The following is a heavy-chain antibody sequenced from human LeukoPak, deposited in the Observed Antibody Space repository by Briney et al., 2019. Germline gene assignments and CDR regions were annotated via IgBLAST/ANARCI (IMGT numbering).Heavy chain of an antibody. CDR1: GFTVSSNY. J-gene: IGHJ4*02. CDR3: ARPHISGWTYFHY. V-gene: IGHV3-53*01. CDR2: IYSGGTT. Sequence: AGGSLRLSCAASGFTVSSNYMSWVRQAPGKGLEWVSVIYSGGTTYYADSVKGRFTISRDNSKNTLYLQMNSLRAEDTAVYYCARPHISGWTYFHYWGQGTLVTVSS. D-gene: IGHD6-19*01.